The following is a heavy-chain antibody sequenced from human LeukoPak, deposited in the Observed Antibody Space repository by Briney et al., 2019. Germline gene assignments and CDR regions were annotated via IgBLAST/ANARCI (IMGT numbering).Heavy chain of an antibody. CDR1: GFTFSSYG. Sequence: GRSLGLSCAASGFTFSSYGMHWVRQAPGKGLEWVAVISYDGSNKNYADSVKGRFTISRDNSKNTLYLQMNSLRAEDTAVYYCAKYGRGSSGWFSYDAFDIWGQGTMVTVSS. J-gene: IGHJ3*02. D-gene: IGHD6-19*01. CDR3: AKYGRGSSGWFSYDAFDI. V-gene: IGHV3-30*18. CDR2: ISYDGSNK.